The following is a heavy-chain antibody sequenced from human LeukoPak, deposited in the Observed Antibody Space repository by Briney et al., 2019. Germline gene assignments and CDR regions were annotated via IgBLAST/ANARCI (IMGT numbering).Heavy chain of an antibody. CDR3: AKDTDDSSAQGADY. Sequence: SGPTLVNPSQTLSLTCTVSGGSISSGDYYWSWIRQHPGKGLEWIGYIHYGGTTYYNPSLKSRVAISRDKSKNQFSLKLTSVTAADTAVYYCAKDTDDSSAQGADYWGQGTLVTVSS. CDR2: IHYGGTT. V-gene: IGHV4-31*03. J-gene: IGHJ4*02. D-gene: IGHD3-22*01. CDR1: GGSISSGDYY.